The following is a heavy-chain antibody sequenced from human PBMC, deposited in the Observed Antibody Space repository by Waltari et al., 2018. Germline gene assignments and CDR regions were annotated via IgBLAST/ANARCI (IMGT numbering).Heavy chain of an antibody. CDR2: IYPGDSDT. J-gene: IGHJ4*02. D-gene: IGHD3-3*01. CDR3: ARGSRITIFGVVIPDFDY. Sequence: EVQLVQSGAEVKKPGESLKISCKGSGYSFTSYWIGWVRQMPGKGLEWMGIIYPGDSDTRYSPSFQGQVTISADKSISTAYLQWSSLKASDTAMYYCARGSRITIFGVVIPDFDYWGQGTLVTVSS. V-gene: IGHV5-51*03. CDR1: GYSFTSYW.